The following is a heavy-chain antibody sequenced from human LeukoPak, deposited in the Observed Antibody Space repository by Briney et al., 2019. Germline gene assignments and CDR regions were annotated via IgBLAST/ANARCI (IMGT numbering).Heavy chain of an antibody. CDR2: ITNNGGTT. V-gene: IGHV3-64D*06. CDR3: VKEPHFDY. J-gene: IGHJ4*02. CDR1: GFTFNIYA. Sequence: PGGSLRLSCSASGFTFNIYAMHWVRQAPGKGLEYVSAITNNGGTTYYADSVEGRSTISRDNSKNTLYLQMSSLRPEDTAVYYCVKEPHFDYWGRGTLVTVSS.